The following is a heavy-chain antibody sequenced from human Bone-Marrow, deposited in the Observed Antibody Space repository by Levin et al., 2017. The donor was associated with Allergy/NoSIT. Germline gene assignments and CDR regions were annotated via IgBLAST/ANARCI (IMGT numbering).Heavy chain of an antibody. D-gene: IGHD3-16*01. CDR1: GGSINTENYY. CDR3: IRLTRELRRYYYDMYV. V-gene: IGHV4-39*01. CDR2: ISYRGT. Sequence: SETLSLTCTVSGGSINTENYYWGWIRQPPGKGLEWIGSISYRGTYYSPSLRTRLTISVDTSRNQLTLKLRSVTAAATATYFCIRLTRELRRYYYDMYVWGQGTAVSVSS. J-gene: IGHJ6*02.